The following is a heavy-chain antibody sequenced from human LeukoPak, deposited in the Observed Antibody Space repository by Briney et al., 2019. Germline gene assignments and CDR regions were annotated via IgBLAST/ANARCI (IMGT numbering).Heavy chain of an antibody. Sequence: SETLSLTCAVYGGSFSGYYWSWIRQPPGKGLEWIGEINHSGSTNYNPSLKSRVTISVDTSKNQFSLKLSSVTAADTAVYYCARGDSVAGTSLDYWGQGTLVTVSS. J-gene: IGHJ4*02. CDR2: INHSGST. D-gene: IGHD6-19*01. CDR3: ARGDSVAGTSLDY. V-gene: IGHV4-34*01. CDR1: GGSFSGYY.